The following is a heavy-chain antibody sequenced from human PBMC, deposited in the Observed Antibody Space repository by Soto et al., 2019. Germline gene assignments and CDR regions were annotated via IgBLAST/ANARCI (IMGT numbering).Heavy chain of an antibody. Sequence: AVYGGCRISYNWSWIRQPPGKGLEWIGEINHSGSTNYNPSLKSRVTISVDTSKNQFSLKLSSVTAADTAVYYCARGSSSGWYVKGKYFDYWGQGTLVTVSS. CDR2: INHSGST. J-gene: IGHJ4*02. V-gene: IGHV4-34*01. D-gene: IGHD6-19*01. CDR1: GGCRISYN. CDR3: ARGSSSGWYVKGKYFDY.